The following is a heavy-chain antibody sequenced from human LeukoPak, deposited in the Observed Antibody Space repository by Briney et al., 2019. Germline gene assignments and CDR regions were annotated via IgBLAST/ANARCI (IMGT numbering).Heavy chain of an antibody. CDR3: ARCSYSSGCYWYFDL. CDR2: IYTSGST. CDR1: GGSISSYY. J-gene: IGHJ2*01. Sequence: PSETLSLTCTVSGGSISSYYWSWIRQPAGKGLEWVGRIYTSGSTNYNPSLKSRVTISVDTSKNQFSLKLSSVTAADTAVYYCARCSYSSGCYWYFDLWGRGTLVTVSS. D-gene: IGHD6-19*01. V-gene: IGHV4-4*07.